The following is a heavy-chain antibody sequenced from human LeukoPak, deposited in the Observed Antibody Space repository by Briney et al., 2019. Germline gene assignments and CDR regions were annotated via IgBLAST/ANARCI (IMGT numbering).Heavy chain of an antibody. CDR2: VYTTGST. Sequence: SETLSLTGIVSGESISRGSHYWSWIRQPAGKGLEWIGRVYTTGSTDYNPSLKSRVTISVDTSKNQFSLKLSSVTAADTAVYYCARLPVGPAAYWFDPWGQGTLVTVSS. J-gene: IGHJ5*02. D-gene: IGHD6-13*01. CDR1: GESISRGSHY. V-gene: IGHV4-61*02. CDR3: ARLPVGPAAYWFDP.